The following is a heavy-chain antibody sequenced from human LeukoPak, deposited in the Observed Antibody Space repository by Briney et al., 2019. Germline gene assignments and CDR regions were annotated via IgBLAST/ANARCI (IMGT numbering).Heavy chain of an antibody. CDR3: AKDRGIAAAGPFDY. CDR2: ISSSSSYI. CDR1: GFTFSSYS. Sequence: GGSLRLSCAASGFTFSSYSMNWVRQAPGKGLEWVSSISSSSSYIYYADSVKGRFTISRDNAKNSLYLQMNSLRAEDTALYYCAKDRGIAAAGPFDYWGQGTLVTVSS. J-gene: IGHJ4*02. V-gene: IGHV3-21*04. D-gene: IGHD6-13*01.